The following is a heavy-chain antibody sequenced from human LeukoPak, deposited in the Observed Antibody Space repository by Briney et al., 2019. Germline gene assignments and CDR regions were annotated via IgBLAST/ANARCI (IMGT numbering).Heavy chain of an antibody. J-gene: IGHJ4*02. CDR1: GGSVNNYY. Sequence: SETLSLTCTVSGGSVNNYYWSWIRQPPGKGLDWIGYIYRGSTKYNPSLKSRVTISMDTSQNQISLKLISVTAADTAVYYCAGHAAISAAGTAPFDNWGQGTLVAVSS. CDR2: IYRGST. D-gene: IGHD6-13*01. V-gene: IGHV4-59*08. CDR3: AGHAAISAAGTAPFDN.